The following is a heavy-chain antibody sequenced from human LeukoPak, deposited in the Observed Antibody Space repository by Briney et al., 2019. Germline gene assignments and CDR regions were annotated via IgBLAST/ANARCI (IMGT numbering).Heavy chain of an antibody. Sequence: GGSLRLSCAASGFTFSSYWMHWVRQAPGKGLMWVSRINNDGSSTSYADSVKGRFTISRDNAKNTLYLQMNSLRAEDTAVYYCARGDHIVVVTAIIWGRGTLVTVSS. D-gene: IGHD2-21*02. CDR2: INNDGSST. V-gene: IGHV3-74*01. CDR3: ARGDHIVVVTAII. CDR1: GFTFSSYW. J-gene: IGHJ4*02.